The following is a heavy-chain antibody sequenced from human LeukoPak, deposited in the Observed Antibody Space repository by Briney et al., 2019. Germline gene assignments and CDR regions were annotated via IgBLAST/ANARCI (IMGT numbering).Heavy chain of an antibody. J-gene: IGHJ4*02. V-gene: IGHV3-64D*06. CDR3: VKLGSSSSSDY. CDR1: GFTFSSYA. Sequence: GGSLRLSCSASGFTFSSYALHWVRQAPGKGLEYVSAISSNGVSTYYADSVKGRFTISRDNSKNTLYLQMSSLRAEDTAVYYCVKLGSSSSSDYWGQGTLVTVSS. D-gene: IGHD6-6*01. CDR2: ISSNGVST.